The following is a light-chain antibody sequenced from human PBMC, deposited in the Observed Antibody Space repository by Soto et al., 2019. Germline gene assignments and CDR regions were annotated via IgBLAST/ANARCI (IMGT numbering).Light chain of an antibody. CDR1: QVVSSSY. CDR3: QQYGTFPFS. J-gene: IGKJ2*01. CDR2: HAS. V-gene: IGKV3-20*01. Sequence: PGESATLSCRANQVVSSSYLAWYQQKPGQAPRLLIYHASDRATGVPDRFSGSGSRTDFALTITRLEPEDFALFYCQQYGTFPFSFGQGTKLEIK.